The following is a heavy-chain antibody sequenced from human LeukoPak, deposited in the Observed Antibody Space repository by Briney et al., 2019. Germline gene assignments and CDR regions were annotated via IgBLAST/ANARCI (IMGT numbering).Heavy chain of an antibody. CDR2: ISSSSTYI. CDR1: GFTFSIYS. D-gene: IGHD3-3*01. V-gene: IGHV3-21*01. Sequence: GGSLRLSCAASGFTFSIYSMNWVRQAPGKGLEWVSSISSSSTYINYADSVKGRFTISRDNAKNSLYLQMNSLRAEDTAVYYCARDVYDFWSGFGGTFDPWGQGTLVTVSS. J-gene: IGHJ5*02. CDR3: ARDVYDFWSGFGGTFDP.